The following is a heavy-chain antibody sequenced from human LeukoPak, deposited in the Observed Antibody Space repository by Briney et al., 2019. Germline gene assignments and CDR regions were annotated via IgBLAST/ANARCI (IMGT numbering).Heavy chain of an antibody. CDR2: LYYSGST. V-gene: IGHV4-39*07. Sequence: SETLSLTCTVSGGSISRSSYYWGWIRQPPGKGLEWIGTLYYSGSTYYNPSLKSRVTISVDTSKNQLSLKLSSLTAADTAVYYCARETRIKPHRYSSSWYDRDSIPRYYYYMDVWGKGTTVTVSS. CDR1: GGSISRSSYY. D-gene: IGHD6-13*01. J-gene: IGHJ6*03. CDR3: ARETRIKPHRYSSSWYDRDSIPRYYYYMDV.